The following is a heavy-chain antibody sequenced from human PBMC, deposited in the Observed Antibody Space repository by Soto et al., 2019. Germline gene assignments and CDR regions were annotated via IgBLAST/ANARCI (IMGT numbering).Heavy chain of an antibody. J-gene: IGHJ5*02. CDR2: ISGSGGST. D-gene: IGHD3-22*01. CDR1: GFTFSSYA. CDR3: VKDALSYYDISGYYNX. Sequence: GGSLRLSCAASGFTFSSYAMSWVRQAPGKGLEWVSSISGSGGSTYYADSVKGRFTISRDNSKNTLYLQMNSLRAEDTAVYYCVKDALSYYDISGYYNXWGQVTLFTVSX. V-gene: IGHV3-23*01.